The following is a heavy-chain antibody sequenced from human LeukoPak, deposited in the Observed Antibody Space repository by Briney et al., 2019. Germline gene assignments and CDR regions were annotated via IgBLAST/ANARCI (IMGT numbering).Heavy chain of an antibody. CDR3: AREATVTTSFDY. Sequence: ASVKVSCKASGYTFTGYYMHWVRQAPGQGLEWMGIINPSGGSTSYAQKFQGRVTMTRDTSTSTVYMELSSLRSEDTAVYYCAREATVTTSFDYWGQGTPVTVSS. J-gene: IGHJ4*02. D-gene: IGHD4-17*01. V-gene: IGHV1-46*01. CDR2: INPSGGST. CDR1: GYTFTGYY.